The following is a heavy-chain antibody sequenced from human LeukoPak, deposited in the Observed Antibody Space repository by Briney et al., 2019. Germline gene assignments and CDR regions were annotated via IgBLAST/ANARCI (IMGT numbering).Heavy chain of an antibody. CDR2: INPNSGGX. CDR3: ARGTYYYDSSGYYSPLGWFDP. V-gene: IGHV1-2*02. CDR1: GYTFTGYY. D-gene: IGHD3-22*01. J-gene: IGHJ5*02. Sequence: ASVKVSCKASGYTFTGYYMHWVRQAPGXXXXXMGWINPNSGGXNYAQKFQGRVTMTRDTSISTAYMELSRLRSDDTAVYYCARGTYYYDSSGYYSPLGWFDPWGQGTLVTVSS.